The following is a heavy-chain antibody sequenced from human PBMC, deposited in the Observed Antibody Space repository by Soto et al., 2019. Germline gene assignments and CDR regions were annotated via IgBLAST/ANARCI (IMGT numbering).Heavy chain of an antibody. V-gene: IGHV1-69*13. CDR1: GGTFSSYA. CDR2: IIPIFGTA. Sequence: ASVKVSCKASGGTFSSYAISWVRQAPGQGLEWMGGIIPIFGTANYAQKFQGRVTITADESTSTAYMELSSLRSEDTAVYYCARGDNLYYYDSSGYNAGRAFDYWGQGTLVTVSS. CDR3: ARGDNLYYYDSSGYNAGRAFDY. D-gene: IGHD3-22*01. J-gene: IGHJ4*02.